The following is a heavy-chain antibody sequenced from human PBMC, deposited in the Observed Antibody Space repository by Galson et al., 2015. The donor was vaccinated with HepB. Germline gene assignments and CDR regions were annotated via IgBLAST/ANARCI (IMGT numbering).Heavy chain of an antibody. D-gene: IGHD6-13*01. CDR3: ARDGGYTSPYYYPYYGLDV. V-gene: IGHV4-59*01. J-gene: IGHJ6*02. CDR1: GGSISSYY. CDR2: ISYSGIT. Sequence: LSLTCTVSGGSISSYYWSWLRQPPGKGLEWIGYISYSGITNYSPSLKSRVTISVDTSKNQFSLKLSSVTAAATAVYYCARDGGYTSPYYYPYYGLDVWGQGTTVTVSS.